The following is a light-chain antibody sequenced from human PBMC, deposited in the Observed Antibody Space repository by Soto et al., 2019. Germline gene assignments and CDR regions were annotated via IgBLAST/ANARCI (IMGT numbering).Light chain of an antibody. J-gene: IGKJ4*01. CDR2: AAS. Sequence: DIQMTQSPSTLSGSVGDRVTITCRASQTISSWLAWYQQKPGKAPELLIYAASTLQSGVPSRFSGSGSGTDFTLTISCLQSEDFATYYCQQYYSFPLTFGGGTKVDI. V-gene: IGKV1-5*01. CDR3: QQYYSFPLT. CDR1: QTISSW.